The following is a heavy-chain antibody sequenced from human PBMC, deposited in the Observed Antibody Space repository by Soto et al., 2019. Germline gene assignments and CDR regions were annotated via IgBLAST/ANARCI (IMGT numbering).Heavy chain of an antibody. V-gene: IGHV2-5*02. D-gene: IGHD6-13*01. CDR2: IYWDDDK. CDR3: AFFPRALSSSWSNYFDP. J-gene: IGHJ5*02. Sequence: QITLKESGPTLVKPTETLTLTCTFSGFSLSTTGVAVGWIRQPPGKALEWLALIYWDDDKRYSPSLKTRLTITKDTSKNQVVLTMTNMDPLDTATYYCAFFPRALSSSWSNYFDPWGQGTLVTVSS. CDR1: GFSLSTTGVA.